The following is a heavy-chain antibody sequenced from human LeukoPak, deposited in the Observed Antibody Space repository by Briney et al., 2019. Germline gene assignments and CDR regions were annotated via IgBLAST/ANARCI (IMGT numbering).Heavy chain of an antibody. CDR2: IIPIFGTA. V-gene: IGHV1-69*13. CDR3: ARGGFHMITFGGV. D-gene: IGHD3-16*01. CDR1: GGTFSSYA. J-gene: IGHJ4*02. Sequence: SVKVSCKASGGTFSSYAISWVRQAPGQGLEWMGGIIPIFGTANYAQKFQGRVTITADESTSTAYMELSSLRSEDTAVYYCARGGFHMITFGGVWGQGTLVTVSS.